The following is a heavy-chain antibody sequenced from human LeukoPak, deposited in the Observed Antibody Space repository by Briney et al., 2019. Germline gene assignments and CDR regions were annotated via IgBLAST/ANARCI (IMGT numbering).Heavy chain of an antibody. CDR3: ARGHFYDYIWGSYRPDAFDI. CDR2: INHSGST. V-gene: IGHV4-34*01. Sequence: SETLSLTCAVYGGSFSGYYWSWIRQPPGKGLEWIGEINHSGSTNYNPSLKSRVTISVDTSKNQFSLKLSSVTAADTAVYYCARGHFYDYIWGSYRPDAFDIWGQGTMVTVS. D-gene: IGHD3-16*02. CDR1: GGSFSGYY. J-gene: IGHJ3*02.